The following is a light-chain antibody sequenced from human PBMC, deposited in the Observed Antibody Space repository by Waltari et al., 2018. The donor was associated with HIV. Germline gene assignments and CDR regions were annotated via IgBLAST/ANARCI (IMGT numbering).Light chain of an antibody. CDR2: DAS. V-gene: IGKV3-11*01. CDR1: QSVGSY. Sequence: EIVLTQSPATLFLSPGERATLPCRASQSVGSYLAWYQQTPGQAPRLLIYDASSRATGIPARFSGSGSGTDFTLTISSLQPEDFAVYYCQQRSNWPPLTFGGGTKVGIK. J-gene: IGKJ4*01. CDR3: QQRSNWPPLT.